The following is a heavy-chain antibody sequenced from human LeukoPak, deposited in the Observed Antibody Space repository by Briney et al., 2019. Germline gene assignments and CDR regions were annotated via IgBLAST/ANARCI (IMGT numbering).Heavy chain of an antibody. CDR1: EFTFSSYS. CDR3: ALEGGNLITNYYYGMDV. Sequence: GGSLRLSCAASEFTFSSYSMNWVRQAPGKGLEWVSYITNSGNSKSYADSVKGRFTISRDNTKNSLYLQMNSLRAEDTAVYYCALEGGNLITNYYYGMDVWGQGTTVTVSS. V-gene: IGHV3-48*01. J-gene: IGHJ6*02. D-gene: IGHD3-22*01. CDR2: ITNSGNSK.